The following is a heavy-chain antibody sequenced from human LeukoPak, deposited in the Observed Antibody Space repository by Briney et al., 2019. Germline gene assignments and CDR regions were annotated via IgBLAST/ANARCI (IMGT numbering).Heavy chain of an antibody. CDR2: ISYDGSNK. CDR1: GFTFSRYG. CDR3: ARDLDGAFDY. V-gene: IGHV3-30*04. J-gene: IGHJ4*02. D-gene: IGHD5-24*01. Sequence: GGSLRLSCAASGFTFSRYGMHWVRQAPGKGLEWVTAISYDGSNKYYADSVKGRFTISRDNSKNTLYVQMNSLRSDDTAVYYCARDLDGAFDYWGQGTLVTVSS.